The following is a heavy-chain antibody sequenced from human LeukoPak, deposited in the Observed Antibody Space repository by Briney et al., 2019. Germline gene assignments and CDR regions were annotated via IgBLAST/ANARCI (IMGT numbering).Heavy chain of an antibody. CDR3: VMGGTFDV. V-gene: IGHV3-7*01. CDR2: IKEDGSEK. D-gene: IGHD2-8*01. Sequence: GGSPRLSCAASSGFPFSSNWMSWVRQAPGKGLEWVANIKEDGSEKHYVDSVKGRFTISRDNAKTSLYLQMNSLRVEDTAVYYCVMGGTFDVWGEGTLVTVSS. J-gene: IGHJ3*01. CDR1: GFPFSSNW.